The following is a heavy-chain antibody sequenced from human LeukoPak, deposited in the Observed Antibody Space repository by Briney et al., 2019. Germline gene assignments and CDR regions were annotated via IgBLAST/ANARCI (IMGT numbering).Heavy chain of an antibody. V-gene: IGHV1-18*01. D-gene: IGHD3-22*01. Sequence: ASVKVSCKASGYTFTSYGISWVRQAPGQGIEWMGWISAYNGNTNYAQELQGRVTMTTDTSTSTAYMELRSLRSDDTAVYYCARHHPDCSGYYYSDYWGQGTLVTVSS. CDR3: ARHHPDCSGYYYSDY. CDR1: GYTFTSYG. CDR2: ISAYNGNT. J-gene: IGHJ4*02.